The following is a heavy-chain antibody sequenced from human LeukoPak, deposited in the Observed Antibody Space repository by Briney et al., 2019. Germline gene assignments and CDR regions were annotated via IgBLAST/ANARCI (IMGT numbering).Heavy chain of an antibody. CDR3: AREVVGDNYGMDV. D-gene: IGHD1-26*01. Sequence: SETLSLTCAVSGGSISSYYWSWIRQPPGKGLEWIGYIYYSGSTNYNPSLKTPVTISVDTSKNQFSLKLSSVTAANTAVYYCAREVVGDNYGMDVWGEGTTVTVSS. CDR2: IYYSGST. CDR1: GGSISSYY. V-gene: IGHV4-59*01. J-gene: IGHJ6*04.